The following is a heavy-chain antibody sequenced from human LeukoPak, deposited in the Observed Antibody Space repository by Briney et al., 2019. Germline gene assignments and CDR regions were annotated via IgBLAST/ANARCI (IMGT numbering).Heavy chain of an antibody. CDR3: ARSGVVPAAIGDY. CDR1: GYTFTGYY. V-gene: IGHV1-2*02. J-gene: IGHJ4*02. D-gene: IGHD2-2*01. CDR2: IKPNSGGT. Sequence: AAVTVSCTASGYTFTGYYMHWVRQAPGQGLGWVGWIKPNSGGTNYSQKFQGRGTMTRDKSISTAYMELSRLRYDDTAVYYCARSGVVPAAIGDYWGQGTLVTVSS.